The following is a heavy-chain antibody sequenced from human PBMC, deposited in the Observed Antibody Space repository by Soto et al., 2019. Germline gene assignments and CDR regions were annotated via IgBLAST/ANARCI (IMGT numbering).Heavy chain of an antibody. J-gene: IGHJ6*02. CDR2: TIPIFGTA. D-gene: IGHD5-18*01. CDR1: GGTFSSYA. CDR3: AIQGLPNYYYYGMDV. V-gene: IGHV1-69*13. Sequence: SVKLSCKASGGTFSSYAISWVRQPPGQGLEWMGGTIPIFGTANYAQKFQGRVTITADESTSTAYMELSSLRSEDTAVYYCAIQGLPNYYYYGMDVWGQGTTVSVSS.